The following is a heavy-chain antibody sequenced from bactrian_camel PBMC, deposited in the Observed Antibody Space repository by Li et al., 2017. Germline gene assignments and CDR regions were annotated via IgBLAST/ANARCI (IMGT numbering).Heavy chain of an antibody. V-gene: IGHV3S57*01. CDR3: GASPLGSYDTGTCGGDSGNNY. J-gene: IGHJ4*01. D-gene: IGHD5*01. Sequence: HVQLVESGGGSVQAGGSLRLSCKTSRYTMTTFCMAWFRQAPGKEREGVANCNSAGVTVYSDSVKGRFTISQEYATNTLYLQMNNLRPEDTGVYYCGASPLGSYDTGTCGGDSGNNYWGQGTQVTVS. CDR1: RYTMTTFC. CDR2: CNSAGVT.